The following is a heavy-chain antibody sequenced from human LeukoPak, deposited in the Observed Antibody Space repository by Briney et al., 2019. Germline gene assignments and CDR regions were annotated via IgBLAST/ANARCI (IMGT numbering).Heavy chain of an antibody. Sequence: AGGSLRLSCAASGFTFSSYSMNWVRQAPGKGLEWVSSISSSSSYIYYADSVKGRFTISRDNAKNSLYLQMNSLRAEDTAVYYCARERCSSTSCYIGYYYMDVWGKGTTVTVSS. CDR2: ISSSSSYI. V-gene: IGHV3-21*01. J-gene: IGHJ6*03. D-gene: IGHD2-2*02. CDR1: GFTFSSYS. CDR3: ARERCSSTSCYIGYYYMDV.